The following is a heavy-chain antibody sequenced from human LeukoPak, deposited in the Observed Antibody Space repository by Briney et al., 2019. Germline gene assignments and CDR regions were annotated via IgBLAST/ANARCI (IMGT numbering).Heavy chain of an antibody. CDR2: IYYSGST. J-gene: IGHJ4*02. CDR3: ARHFGT. V-gene: IGHV4-39*01. D-gene: IGHD3/OR15-3a*01. Sequence: GSLRLSCAASGFTFSSYAMNWVRQPPGKGLEWIGSIYYSGSTYYNPSLKSRVTISVDTSKNQFSLKLRSVTAADTAVYYCARHFGTWGQGTLVTVSS. CDR1: GFTFSSYA.